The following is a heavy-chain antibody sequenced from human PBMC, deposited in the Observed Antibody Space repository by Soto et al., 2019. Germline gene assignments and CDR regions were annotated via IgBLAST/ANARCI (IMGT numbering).Heavy chain of an antibody. CDR2: IHSSGNT. CDR3: ARTGPYSSGDN. J-gene: IGHJ4*02. V-gene: IGHV4-4*02. CDR1: GTSVFGANW. D-gene: IGHD3-22*01. Sequence: QVQLQESGPGLVNPLETLSLTCTVSGTSVFGANWWGWVRQPPGKGLEWIGEIHSSGNTDYSPSLKSPVTISVDMSKNEFSLKLTSVTAADTAVYYGARTGPYSSGDNWGQGTLVTVSS.